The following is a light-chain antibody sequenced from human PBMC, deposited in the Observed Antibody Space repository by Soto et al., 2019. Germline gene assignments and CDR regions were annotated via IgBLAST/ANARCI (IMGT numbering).Light chain of an antibody. J-gene: IGLJ1*01. CDR2: DVS. CDR1: ISDVGGYNS. V-gene: IGLV2-14*03. Sequence: QSVLAQPASVSGSPGQSIAISCAGTISDVGGYNSVSWYQQHPGKAPKLMIYDVSNRPSGVSNRFSGSKSVNTASLTISGLQAEDEADYYCCSFTSSSIPVYVFGTGTKVTVL. CDR3: CSFTSSSIPVYV.